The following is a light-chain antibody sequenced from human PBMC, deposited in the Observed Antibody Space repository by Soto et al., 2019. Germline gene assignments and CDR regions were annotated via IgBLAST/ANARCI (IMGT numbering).Light chain of an antibody. CDR2: EVS. V-gene: IGLV2-8*01. CDR3: SSYAGSSTWV. J-gene: IGLJ3*02. CDR1: SSDVGGYHS. Sequence: QSALTQPPSASGSPGQSVTISCTGTSSDVGGYHSVSWYQQHPGKAPKLMIYEVSKRPSGVPDRFSGSKSGNTASLTVSGLQAEDEADYYCSSYAGSSTWVFGGGTKLTVL.